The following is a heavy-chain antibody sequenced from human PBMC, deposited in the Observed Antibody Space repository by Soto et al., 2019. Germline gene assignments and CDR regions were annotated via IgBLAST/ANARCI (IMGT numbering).Heavy chain of an antibody. J-gene: IGHJ1*01. V-gene: IGHV4-34*01. CDR1: GGSFSDYY. Sequence: QVQLQQWGAGLLKPSETLSLTCAVSGGSFSDYYWSWIRQPPGKGLEWIGEINHRGSTNYNPSLKNRVTFSVGTSKNQFSLNLTLVTAADTAVYYCAGDSNTWYLGIQHWGQGALVTVSS. D-gene: IGHD6-13*01. CDR2: INHRGST. CDR3: AGDSNTWYLGIQH.